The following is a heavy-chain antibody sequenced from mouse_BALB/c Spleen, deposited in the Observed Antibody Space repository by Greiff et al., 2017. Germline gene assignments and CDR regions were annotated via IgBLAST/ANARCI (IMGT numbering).Heavy chain of an antibody. CDR2: IDPSDSYT. V-gene: IGHV1-69*02. J-gene: IGHJ4*01. Sequence: VQLQQPGAELVKPGASVKLSCKASGYTFTSYWMHWVKQRPGQGLEWIGEIDPSDSYTNYNQKFKGKATLTVDKSSSTAYMQLSSLTSEDSAVYYCARPITTATRYFDYWGQGTSVTVSS. D-gene: IGHD1-2*01. CDR3: ARPITTATRYFDY. CDR1: GYTFTSYW.